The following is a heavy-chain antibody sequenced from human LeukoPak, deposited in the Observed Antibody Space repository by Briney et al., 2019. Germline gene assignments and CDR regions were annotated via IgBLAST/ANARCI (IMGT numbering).Heavy chain of an antibody. J-gene: IGHJ6*04. Sequence: GGSLRLSCAASGFTFSDYGMVWVRVRQAPGKGLEWMAFIRFDGSITYYADSVRDRFTISRDNAKNSLYLQMNSLRAEDTAVYYCAELGITMIGGVWGKGTTVTISS. D-gene: IGHD3-10*02. CDR1: GFTFSDYG. V-gene: IGHV3-30*02. CDR3: AELGITMIGGV. CDR2: IRFDGSIT.